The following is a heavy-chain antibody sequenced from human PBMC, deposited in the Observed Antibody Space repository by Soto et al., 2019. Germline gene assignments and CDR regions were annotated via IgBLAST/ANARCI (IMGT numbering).Heavy chain of an antibody. CDR2: INRDGSQT. Sequence: GGSLRLSCAASGFTFSNSWMDWVRQAPGKGLEWVSNINRDGSQTYYVDSVKGRFTVSRDNAENSVYLQMNSLRVEDTAVYFCSWTLNYWGQGTQVTVSS. V-gene: IGHV3-7*01. CDR3: SWTLNY. CDR1: GFTFSNSW. J-gene: IGHJ4*02.